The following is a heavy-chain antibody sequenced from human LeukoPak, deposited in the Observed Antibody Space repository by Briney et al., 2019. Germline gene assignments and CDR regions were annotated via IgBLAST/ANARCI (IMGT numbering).Heavy chain of an antibody. V-gene: IGHV3-30*18. CDR2: IWYGGSNK. CDR3: AKAGTEYSSSYFDY. CDR1: GFTFSSYG. J-gene: IGHJ4*02. D-gene: IGHD6-6*01. Sequence: GRSLRLSCAASGFTFSSYGMHWVRQAPGKGLEWVAVIWYGGSNKYYADSVKGRFTISRDNSKNTLYLQMNSLRAEDTAVYYCAKAGTEYSSSYFDYWGQGTLVTVSS.